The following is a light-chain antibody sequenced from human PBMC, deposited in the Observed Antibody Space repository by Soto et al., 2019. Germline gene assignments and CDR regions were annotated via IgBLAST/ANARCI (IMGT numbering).Light chain of an antibody. CDR3: QQYNNWPTIT. J-gene: IGKJ5*01. CDR1: QSVSSH. CDR2: GAS. V-gene: IGKV3D-15*01. Sequence: EIVMTQSPATLSVSPGERATLSCRGSQSVSSHLAWYQETPAQAPRLLXYGASTRATGIPARFSGSGSGTELTLTISSLQSEDFAVYDCQQYNNWPTITFGQGTRLEIK.